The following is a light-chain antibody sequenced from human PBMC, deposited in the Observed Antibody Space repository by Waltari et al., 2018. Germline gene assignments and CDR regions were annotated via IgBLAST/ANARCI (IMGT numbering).Light chain of an antibody. CDR1: GSDVGGYNY. Sequence: QSALTQPASVSGSPGQSITISCSGTGSDVGGYNYVSWYQQHPGKAPNVIIYDVTNRPAGVSDRFSGSKSGNAASLTSSGLQAEDEADYYCSSYTTTRVMFGGGTKVTVL. V-gene: IGLV2-14*03. J-gene: IGLJ3*02. CDR2: DVT. CDR3: SSYTTTRVM.